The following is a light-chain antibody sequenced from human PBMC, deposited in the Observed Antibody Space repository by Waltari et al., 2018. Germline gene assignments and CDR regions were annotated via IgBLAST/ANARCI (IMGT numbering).Light chain of an antibody. CDR2: GAS. Sequence: DIQMTQSPSSLSASVGDRVTITCRASQDIRDSLAWYQHKPGTAPKLLLYGASRLESGVPSRFSCSAYGTEYTLTIGNLQPEDFATYFCQQYYSTLMYTFGQGTKLEI. J-gene: IGKJ2*01. V-gene: IGKV1-NL1*01. CDR1: QDIRDS. CDR3: QQYYSTLMYT.